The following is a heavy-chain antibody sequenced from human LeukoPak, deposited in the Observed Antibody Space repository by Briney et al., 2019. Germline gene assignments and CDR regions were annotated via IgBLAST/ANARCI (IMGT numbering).Heavy chain of an antibody. D-gene: IGHD4-17*01. V-gene: IGHV3-73*01. CDR1: GFTFSGSA. CDR3: TRRADYGDTTFDY. CDR2: IRSKANSYVT. J-gene: IGHJ4*02. Sequence: GGSLRLSCAASGFTFSGSAMHWVRQASGKGLEWVGRIRSKANSYVTGYAASVKGRFTISRDDSKNTAYLQMNSLKTEDTAVYYCTRRADYGDTTFDYWGQGTLVTVSS.